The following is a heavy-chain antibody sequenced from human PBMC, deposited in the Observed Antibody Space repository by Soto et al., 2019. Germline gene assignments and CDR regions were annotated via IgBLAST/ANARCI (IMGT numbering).Heavy chain of an antibody. CDR2: ISYDGSNK. V-gene: IGHV3-30-3*01. D-gene: IGHD6-19*01. J-gene: IGHJ4*02. Sequence: QVQLVESGGGVVQPGRSLRLSCVASGFTFSSYAMHWVRQAPGKGLEWVAVISYDGSNKYYADSVKGRFTISRDNSKNTLYLQMNSLRAEDTAVYYCAREESGWYYFDYWGQGTLVTVSS. CDR3: AREESGWYYFDY. CDR1: GFTFSSYA.